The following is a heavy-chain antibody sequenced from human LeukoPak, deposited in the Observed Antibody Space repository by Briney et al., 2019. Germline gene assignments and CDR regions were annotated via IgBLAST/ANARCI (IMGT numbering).Heavy chain of an antibody. D-gene: IGHD1-26*01. CDR3: ARVARYSYLGTTGYYYMDV. Sequence: SETLSLTCAVYGGSFSGYYWSWIRQPPGKGLEWIGEINHSGSTNYNPSLKSRVTISVDTSKNQFSLKLSSVTAADTAVYYRARVARYSYLGTTGYYYMDVWGKGTTVTVSS. CDR2: INHSGST. V-gene: IGHV4-34*01. CDR1: GGSFSGYY. J-gene: IGHJ6*03.